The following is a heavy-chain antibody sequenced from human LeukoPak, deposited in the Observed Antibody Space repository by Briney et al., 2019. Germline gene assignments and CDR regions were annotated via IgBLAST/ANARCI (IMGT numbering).Heavy chain of an antibody. Sequence: ASVKVSFTASGYTFTSYGISWVRQAPGQGLEWMGWISAYNGNTNYAQKLQGRVTMTTDTSTSTAYMELRSLRSDDTAVYYCARDGGYCSSTSCYVNNWFDPWGQGTLVTVSS. J-gene: IGHJ5*02. V-gene: IGHV1-18*01. CDR3: ARDGGYCSSTSCYVNNWFDP. CDR2: ISAYNGNT. D-gene: IGHD2-2*01. CDR1: GYTFTSYG.